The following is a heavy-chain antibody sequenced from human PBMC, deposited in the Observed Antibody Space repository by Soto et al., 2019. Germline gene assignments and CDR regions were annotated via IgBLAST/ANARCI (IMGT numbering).Heavy chain of an antibody. CDR1: GGTFSSYA. D-gene: IGHD1-1*01. CDR3: AGTKTGTNPNPSYYFDY. J-gene: IGHJ4*02. V-gene: IGHV1-69*13. CDR2: IIPIFGTA. Sequence: GASVKVSCKASGGTFSSYAISWVRQAPGQGLEWMGGIIPIFGTANYAQKFQGRVTITADESTSTAYMELSSLRSEDTAVYYCAGTKTGTNPNPSYYFDYWGQGTLVTVSS.